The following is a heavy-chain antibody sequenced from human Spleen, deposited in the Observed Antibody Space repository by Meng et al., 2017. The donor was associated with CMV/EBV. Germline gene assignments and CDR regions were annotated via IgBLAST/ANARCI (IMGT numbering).Heavy chain of an antibody. CDR2: ISSSGSTI. J-gene: IGHJ6*02. V-gene: IGHV3-48*03. D-gene: IGHD2-15*01. CDR3: VTIYAVAAMDV. Sequence: GGSLRLSCAASGFTFSSYEMNWVRQAPGKGLEWVSYISSSGSTIYYADSVKGRFTISRDNAKNSLYLQMNSLRAEDTAVYYCVTIYAVAAMDVWGQGTTVTVSS. CDR1: GFTFSSYE.